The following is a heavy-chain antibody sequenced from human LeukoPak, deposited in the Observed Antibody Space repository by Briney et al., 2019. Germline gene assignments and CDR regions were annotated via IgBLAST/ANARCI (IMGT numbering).Heavy chain of an antibody. CDR1: GYTFTGYY. CDR3: ARGIGYCSGGSCYSDY. V-gene: IGHV1-2*02. D-gene: IGHD2-15*01. Sequence: GASVKVSCKASGYTFTGYYMHWVRQAPGQGLEWMGWINPNSGGTNYAQKFQGRVTMTRDTSISTAYMELSRLRSDDTAVYYCARGIGYCSGGSCYSDYWGQGTLVTVSS. CDR2: INPNSGGT. J-gene: IGHJ4*02.